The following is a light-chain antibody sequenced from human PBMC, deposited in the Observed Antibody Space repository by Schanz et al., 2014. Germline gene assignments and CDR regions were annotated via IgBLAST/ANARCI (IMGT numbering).Light chain of an antibody. J-gene: IGLJ2*01. Sequence: QSALTQPASVSGSPGQSITISCTGTSSDVGNYNLVSWYQQHPGKAPKLMIYEGSERPSGVSNRFSGSKSAYTASLTISGLQPEDEADYYCSSYTTSTTKVFGGGTKLTVL. CDR3: SSYTTSTTKV. V-gene: IGLV2-14*02. CDR1: SSDVGNYNL. CDR2: EGS.